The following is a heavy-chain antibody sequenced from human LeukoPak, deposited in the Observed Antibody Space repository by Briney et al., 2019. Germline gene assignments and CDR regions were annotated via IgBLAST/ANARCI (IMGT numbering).Heavy chain of an antibody. Sequence: PGGSLRLSCAASGLTFDDYAMHWVRQAPGKGLEWVSGISWNSGSIGYADSVKGRFTISRDNAKNSLYLQMNSLRAEDMALYYCAKAPYYYGPGSPSYFDYWGQGTLVTVSS. V-gene: IGHV3-9*03. CDR1: GLTFDDYA. J-gene: IGHJ4*02. D-gene: IGHD3-10*01. CDR3: AKAPYYYGPGSPSYFDY. CDR2: ISWNSGSI.